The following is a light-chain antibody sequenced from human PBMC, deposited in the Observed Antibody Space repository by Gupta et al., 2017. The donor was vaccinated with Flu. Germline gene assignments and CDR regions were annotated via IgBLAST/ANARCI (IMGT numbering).Light chain of an antibody. CDR2: DAS. J-gene: IGKJ4*01. V-gene: IGKV3-11*01. CDR1: QSVSPY. Sequence: ELVLTQSPATLSLSPGDRATLSCRASQSVSPYLAWYQQKPGQPPRLLIYDASTRATGIPARFSGSGSGTDFTLSISSLEPADFAVYYCQQRANWLPGLTFGGGTKVEIK. CDR3: QQRANWLPGLT.